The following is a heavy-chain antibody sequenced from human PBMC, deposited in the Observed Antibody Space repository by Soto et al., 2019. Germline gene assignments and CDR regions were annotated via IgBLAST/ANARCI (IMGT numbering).Heavy chain of an antibody. J-gene: IGHJ4*02. D-gene: IGHD4-17*01. V-gene: IGHV3-48*03. CDR3: ARDRRTTSPAVLDY. CDR1: EFSFSSFE. CDR2: ISAGGSII. Sequence: DVQLVESGGALVQPGGSLRLSCAASEFSFSSFEMNWVRQAPGRGLEWVSYISAGGSIIYHADSVKGRFIISRDNAKNSLYLQMNSLRAEDTGVYYCARDRRTTSPAVLDYWGQGTLVTVSA.